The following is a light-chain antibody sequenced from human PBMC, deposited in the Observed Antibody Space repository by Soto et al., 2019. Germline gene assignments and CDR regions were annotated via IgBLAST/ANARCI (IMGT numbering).Light chain of an antibody. CDR3: QSSDSSLSGPVV. Sequence: QSVLTQPPSVSGAPGQRVTISCTGSSSNIGAGYDVHWYQQLPGTAPKLLIYGNNNRPSGVPDRFSGSKSGTSASLAITGLQAEDEADYYCQSSDSSLSGPVVFGGGTKVTVL. J-gene: IGLJ2*01. V-gene: IGLV1-40*01. CDR1: SSNIGAGYD. CDR2: GNN.